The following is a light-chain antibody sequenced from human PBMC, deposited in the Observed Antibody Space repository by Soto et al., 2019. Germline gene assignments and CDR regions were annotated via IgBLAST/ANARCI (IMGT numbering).Light chain of an antibody. V-gene: IGLV2-14*03. CDR2: DVS. CDR1: SSDVGGYNY. Sequence: QSALTQPASVSGCPGQSIAISCTATSSDVGGYNYVSWYQHHPGKAPKLMIYDVSNRPSGVSDRFSGSKSGNTASLTISGLHAEDEADYSCSSYTSSGKYVFGTGTKVTVL. CDR3: SSYTSSGKYV. J-gene: IGLJ1*01.